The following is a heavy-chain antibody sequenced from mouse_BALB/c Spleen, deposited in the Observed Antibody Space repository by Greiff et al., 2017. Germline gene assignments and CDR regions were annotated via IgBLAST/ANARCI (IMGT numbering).Heavy chain of an antibody. CDR2: ISSGSSTI. D-gene: IGHD4-1*01. Sequence: EVMLVESGGGLVQPGGSRKLSCAASGFTFSSFGMHWVRQAPEKGLEWVAYISSGSSTIYYADTVKGRFTISRDNPKNTLFLQMTSLRSEDTAMYYCARSGRSNWAFDYWGQGTTLTVSS. CDR3: ARSGRSNWAFDY. CDR1: GFTFSSFG. J-gene: IGHJ2*01. V-gene: IGHV5-17*02.